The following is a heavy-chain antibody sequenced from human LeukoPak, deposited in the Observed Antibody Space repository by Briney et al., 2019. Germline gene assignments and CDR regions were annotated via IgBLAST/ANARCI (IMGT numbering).Heavy chain of an antibody. J-gene: IGHJ4*02. CDR1: GGSISSSSYY. V-gene: IGHV4-39*01. CDR2: IYYSGST. Sequence: SKTLSLTCTVSGGSISSSSYYWGWIRQPPGRGLEWIGSIYYSGSTYYNPSLKSRVTISVDTSKNQFSLKLSSVTAADTAVYYCARQGYVDYWGQGTLVTVSS. CDR3: ARQGYVDY.